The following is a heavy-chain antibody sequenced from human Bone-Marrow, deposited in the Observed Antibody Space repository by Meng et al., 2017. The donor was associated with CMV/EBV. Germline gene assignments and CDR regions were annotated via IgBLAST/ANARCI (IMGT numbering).Heavy chain of an antibody. D-gene: IGHD3-3*01. CDR3: ARWNFWSGYYLDY. J-gene: IGHJ4*02. V-gene: IGHV3-72*01. CDR1: GFTFSDHY. Sequence: GESLKISCAASGFTFSDHYMDWVRQAPGKGLEWVGRTRNKANSYTTEYAASVKGRFTISRDDSKNSLYLQMNSLKTEDTAVYYCARWNFWSGYYLDYWGPGTLVTGSS. CDR2: TRNKANSYTT.